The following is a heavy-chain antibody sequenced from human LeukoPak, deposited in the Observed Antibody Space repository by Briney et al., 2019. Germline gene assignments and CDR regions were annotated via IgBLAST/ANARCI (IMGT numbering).Heavy chain of an antibody. V-gene: IGHV4-38-2*01. Sequence: LSLTCXVSGYSISSGYYWGWIRQPPGKGLEWIGSIYYSGSTYYNPSLKSRVTISVDTSKNQSSLKLSSVTAADTAVYYCARIVEMATTVDYWGQGTLVTVSS. CDR3: ARIVEMATTVDY. CDR2: IYYSGST. J-gene: IGHJ4*02. CDR1: GYSISSGYY. D-gene: IGHD5-24*01.